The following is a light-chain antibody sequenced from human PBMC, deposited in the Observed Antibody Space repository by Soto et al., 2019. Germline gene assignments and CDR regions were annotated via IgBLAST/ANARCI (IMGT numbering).Light chain of an antibody. Sequence: QSALTQPASVSGSPGQSITISCTGTSSDVGGYNYVSWYQQHPGKAPKLMIYDVSNRPSVVSNRFSGSKSGNTASLTISGLQAEDEADYYCSSYTRSSTYVFGTGTKLTFL. CDR1: SSDVGGYNY. V-gene: IGLV2-14*01. CDR3: SSYTRSSTYV. CDR2: DVS. J-gene: IGLJ1*01.